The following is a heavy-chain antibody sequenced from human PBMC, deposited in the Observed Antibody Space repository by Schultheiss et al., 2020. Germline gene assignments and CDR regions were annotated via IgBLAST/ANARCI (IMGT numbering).Heavy chain of an antibody. V-gene: IGHV4-31*01. D-gene: IGHD6-6*01. CDR3: ARVITEYSSSGRLNNYCFYMDV. CDR2: IYYSGST. Sequence: SATLSLTCTVSGGSISSGGYYWSWIRQHPGKGLEWIGYIYYSGSTYYNPSLKILVTISVDTSKNQFSLKLSSVTAADTAVYYCARVITEYSSSGRLNNYCFYMDVWGKGGTVT. CDR1: GGSISSGGYY. J-gene: IGHJ6*03.